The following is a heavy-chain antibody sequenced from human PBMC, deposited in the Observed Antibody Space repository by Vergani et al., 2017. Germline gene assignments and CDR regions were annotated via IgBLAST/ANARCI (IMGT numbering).Heavy chain of an antibody. D-gene: IGHD3-9*01. V-gene: IGHV3-74*03. Sequence: EVQLLQSGGGVIQPGGSVRLSCAASGFTFSSYAMSWVRQVPGKGLLWVSRIKSDGSITAYADSVKGRLTISRDNAQNTLYLQMNSLRVEDTGVYYCARARCIETCYMSNWLDSWGQGTLVTVSS. CDR3: ARARCIETCYMSNWLDS. CDR2: IKSDGSIT. CDR1: GFTFSSYA. J-gene: IGHJ5*01.